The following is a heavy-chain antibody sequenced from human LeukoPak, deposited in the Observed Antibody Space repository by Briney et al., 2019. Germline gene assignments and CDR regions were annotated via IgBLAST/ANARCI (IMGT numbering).Heavy chain of an antibody. CDR3: ARGRRYFYGSGFYY. CDR1: GGTFSGYY. Sequence: SETLSLTCDVQGGTFSGYYWTWIRQSPGKGLEWIGEINHVGTANYNPSLESRVTIFVNTSNTKFSLKMKSVTAADSAVYYCARGRRYFYGSGFYYLGQGTLVTVSS. J-gene: IGHJ4*02. CDR2: INHVGTA. D-gene: IGHD3-10*01. V-gene: IGHV4-34*01.